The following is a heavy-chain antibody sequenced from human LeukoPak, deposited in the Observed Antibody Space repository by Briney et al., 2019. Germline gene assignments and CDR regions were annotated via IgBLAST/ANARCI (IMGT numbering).Heavy chain of an antibody. D-gene: IGHD3/OR15-3a*01. CDR3: ASERGLVQDFVY. V-gene: IGHV4-59*01. CDR2: FYYSGST. J-gene: IGHJ4*02. Sequence: SETLSPTCTVSDGSISSYYWSWIRQPPGKGLELIGYFYYSGSTNYNPSLKSRVTISVDTSKTPFSLNLSSVTAADTALYFCASERGLVQDFVYWGQGTLVTVSS. CDR1: DGSISSYY.